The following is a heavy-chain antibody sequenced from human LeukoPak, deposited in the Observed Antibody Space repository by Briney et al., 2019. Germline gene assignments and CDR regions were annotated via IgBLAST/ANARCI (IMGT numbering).Heavy chain of an antibody. D-gene: IGHD1-26*01. V-gene: IGHV3-21*01. CDR2: ISSSSSHI. CDR1: GFTFSSYS. Sequence: GGSLRLSCAASGFTFSSYSMNWVRQAPGKGLEWVSSISSSSSHIYYADSVKGRFTISRDNAKNSLYLQMNSLRAEDTAVYYCARAELRTLDYWGQGTLVTVSS. J-gene: IGHJ4*02. CDR3: ARAELRTLDY.